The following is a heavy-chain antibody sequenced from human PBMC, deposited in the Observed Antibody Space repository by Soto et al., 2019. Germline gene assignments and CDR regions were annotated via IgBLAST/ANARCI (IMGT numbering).Heavy chain of an antibody. CDR1: GFSLSTTGVG. Sequence: QITLKESGPTLVKPTQTLTLTCSFSGFSLSTTGVGVGWIRQSPGKALEWLAIIYWDNDKRYSPSLKRRVTITKDTSKNQVVLTVTNMDPVDTVTYYCARSLWLGELHWGQGALVTVSS. CDR3: ARSLWLGELH. CDR2: IYWDNDK. J-gene: IGHJ4*02. V-gene: IGHV2-5*02. D-gene: IGHD3-10*01.